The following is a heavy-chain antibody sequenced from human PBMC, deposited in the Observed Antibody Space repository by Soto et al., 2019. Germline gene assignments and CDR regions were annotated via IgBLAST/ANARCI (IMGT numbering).Heavy chain of an antibody. Sequence: WSWIRQPPGKGLEWIGYIYYSGSTYYNPYLKSRVTISVDTSKNQFSLKRSSVTAADTAVYYGARALNPFCRGTPAYDY. J-gene: IGHJ4*01. CDR2: IYYSGST. V-gene: IGHV4-30-4*01. CDR3: ARALNPFCRGTPAYDY. D-gene: IGHD3-16*01.